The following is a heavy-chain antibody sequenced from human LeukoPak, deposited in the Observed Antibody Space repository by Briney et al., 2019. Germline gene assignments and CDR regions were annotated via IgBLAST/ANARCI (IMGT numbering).Heavy chain of an antibody. Sequence: GGSLRLSCVVSGLTFSNYWMSWVRQAPGKGLEWVGRVKSKTDGGTTEYAAPVKGRLTISRDDSKNTLHLEMNSLKTEDTGVYYCATGARGRDWGQGTLVTVSS. CDR2: VKSKTDGGTT. D-gene: IGHD3-10*01. CDR1: GLTFSNYW. J-gene: IGHJ4*02. CDR3: ATGARGRD. V-gene: IGHV3-15*01.